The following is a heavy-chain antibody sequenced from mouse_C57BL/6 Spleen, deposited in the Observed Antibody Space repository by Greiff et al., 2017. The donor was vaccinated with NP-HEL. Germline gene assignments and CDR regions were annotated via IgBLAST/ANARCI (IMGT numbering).Heavy chain of an antibody. D-gene: IGHD3-2*02. CDR3: ARAGGSSGYGDY. J-gene: IGHJ4*01. V-gene: IGHV1-81*01. CDR1: GYTFTSYG. Sequence: VQLQQSGAELARPGASVKLSCKASGYTFTSYGISWVKQRTGQGLEWIGEIYPRSGNTYYNEKFKGKATLTADKSSSTAYMELRSLTSEDSAVYFCARAGGSSGYGDYWGQGTSVTVSS. CDR2: IYPRSGNT.